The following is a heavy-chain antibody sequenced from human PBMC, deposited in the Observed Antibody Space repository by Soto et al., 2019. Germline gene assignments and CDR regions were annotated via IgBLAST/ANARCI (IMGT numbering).Heavy chain of an antibody. CDR2: ISGSGGST. D-gene: IGHD2-15*01. J-gene: IGHJ4*02. V-gene: IGHV3-23*01. CDR1: GLTFSSYA. CDR3: ASTGYCRGGSCLGNFDY. Sequence: EVQLLESGGGLVQPGGSLRLSCAASGLTFSSYAMSWVRQAPGKGLEWVSAISGSGGSTYYADSVKGRFTISRDNSKNTLYLQMNSLRAEDTAVYYCASTGYCRGGSCLGNFDYWGQGTLVTVSS.